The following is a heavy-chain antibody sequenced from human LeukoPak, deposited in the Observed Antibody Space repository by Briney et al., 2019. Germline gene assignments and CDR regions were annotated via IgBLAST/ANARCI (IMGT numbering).Heavy chain of an antibody. V-gene: IGHV3-7*01. CDR1: GFTFSSYS. D-gene: IGHD3-10*01. J-gene: IGHJ4*02. CDR2: IKPDDSEK. Sequence: GGSLRLSCAASGFTFSSYSMSWVRQAPGKGLEWVANIKPDDSEKYYVDSVKGRFTISRDNAKYSLYLQMNSLRVEDTAVYYCARDRDDYFDYWGQGTLVTVSS. CDR3: ARDRDDYFDY.